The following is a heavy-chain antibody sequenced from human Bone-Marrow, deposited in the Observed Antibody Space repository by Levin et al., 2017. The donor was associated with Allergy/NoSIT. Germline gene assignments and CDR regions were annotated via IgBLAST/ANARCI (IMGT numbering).Heavy chain of an antibody. CDR1: GYNLNSFP. D-gene: IGHD3-16*01. V-gene: IGHV1-3*01. J-gene: IGHJ4*02. Sequence: ASVKVSCQASGYNLNSFPLHWVRQVPGQGLEWVAWINAGSGNTKYSQKFQGRMKITRDTSANSVYMELSRLRSEDTSVFYCARARGGAAAPFDTWGQGTLVTVSS. CDR3: ARARGGAAAPFDT. CDR2: INAGSGNT.